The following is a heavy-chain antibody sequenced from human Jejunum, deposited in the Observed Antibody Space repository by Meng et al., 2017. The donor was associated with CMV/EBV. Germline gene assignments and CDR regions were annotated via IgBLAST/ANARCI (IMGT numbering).Heavy chain of an antibody. CDR3: AKKYSGSFDY. Sequence: SCTPSEFSVIRNNMTWVRQAPGKGLEWVSAIYSGESTYYADSVKGRFTISRDNSKNTLYLQMNSLRAEDTAVYYCAKKYSGSFDYWGQGTLVTVSS. V-gene: IGHV3-53*01. J-gene: IGHJ4*02. D-gene: IGHD1-26*01. CDR2: IYSGEST. CDR1: EFSVIRNN.